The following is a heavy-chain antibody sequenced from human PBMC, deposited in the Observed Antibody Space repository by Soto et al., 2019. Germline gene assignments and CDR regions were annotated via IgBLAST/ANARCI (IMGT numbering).Heavy chain of an antibody. Sequence: SVKVSCKASGGTFSSYAISWVRQAPGQGLEWMGGIIPIFGTANYAQKFQGRVTITADESTSTAYMELSSLRSEDTAVYYCALNDIAAAGTYYYCGMDVRGQGTTVTVSS. V-gene: IGHV1-69*13. CDR2: IIPIFGTA. J-gene: IGHJ6*02. CDR1: GGTFSSYA. CDR3: ALNDIAAAGTYYYCGMDV. D-gene: IGHD6-13*01.